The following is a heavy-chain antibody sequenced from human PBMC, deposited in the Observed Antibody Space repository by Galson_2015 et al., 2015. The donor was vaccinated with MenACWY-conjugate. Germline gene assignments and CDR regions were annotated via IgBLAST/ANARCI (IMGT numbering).Heavy chain of an antibody. CDR3: ARLLGMRSFDY. CDR1: GYTFTNSW. V-gene: IGHV5-51*01. CDR2: IYPGDSDT. Sequence: QSGAEVKKPGESLTISRTASGYTFTNSWIGWVRQMPGKGLEWMGIIYPGDSDTAYSPSFQGQVTISADTSISTAYLQWSSLKASDTAMYYCARLLGMRSFDYWGQGTLVIVSS. D-gene: IGHD7-27*01. J-gene: IGHJ4*02.